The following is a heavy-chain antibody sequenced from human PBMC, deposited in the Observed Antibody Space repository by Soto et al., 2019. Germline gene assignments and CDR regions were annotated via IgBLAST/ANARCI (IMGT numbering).Heavy chain of an antibody. CDR3: AKDGGGCTNGVCYTSYYYMDV. D-gene: IGHD2-8*01. CDR1: GFTFSNAW. CDR2: IKSKTDGGTT. Sequence: GGSLRLSCADSGFTFSNAWMNWVRQAPGKGLEWVGRIKSKTDGGTTDYAAPVKGRFTISRDNSKNTLYLQMNSLRAEDTAVYYCAKDGGGCTNGVCYTSYYYMDVWGKGTTVTVSS. V-gene: IGHV3-15*07. J-gene: IGHJ6*03.